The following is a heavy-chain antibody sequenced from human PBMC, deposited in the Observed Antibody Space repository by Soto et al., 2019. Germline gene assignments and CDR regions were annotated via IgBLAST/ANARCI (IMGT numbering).Heavy chain of an antibody. CDR1: GGSISSGDYY. D-gene: IGHD3-3*01. CDR3: ARDLRTISSFDP. V-gene: IGHV4-30-4*01. Sequence: SETLSLTCTVSGGSISSGDYYWSWIRQPPGKGLEWIGYIYYSGSTYYNPSLKSRVTISVDTSKNQFSLKLSSVTAADTAVYYCARDLRTISSFDPWGQGTLVTVSS. CDR2: IYYSGST. J-gene: IGHJ5*02.